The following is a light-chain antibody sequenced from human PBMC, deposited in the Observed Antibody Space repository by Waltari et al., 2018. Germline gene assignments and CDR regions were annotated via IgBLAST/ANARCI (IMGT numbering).Light chain of an antibody. CDR3: QSYDSSLSGSV. J-gene: IGLJ2*01. V-gene: IGLV1-40*01. CDR2: GNS. Sequence: QSVLTQPPSVSGAPGQRVTISCTGSSSNIGAGYDVHWYQQLPGAAPKVVIYGNSNRPSGVPDRFSGSKSGTSASLAITGLQADDEADYYGQSYDSSLSGSVFGGGTKLTVL. CDR1: SSNIGAGYD.